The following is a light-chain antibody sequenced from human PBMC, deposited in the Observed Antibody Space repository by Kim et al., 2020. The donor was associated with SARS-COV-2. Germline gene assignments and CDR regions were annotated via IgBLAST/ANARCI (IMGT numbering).Light chain of an antibody. CDR3: QQSYSTPYT. CDR2: AAS. CDR1: QSLSRY. Sequence: DIQMTQSPSSLSASVGGRVTITCRASQSLSRYLNWYQQKPGKAPKLLIYAASSLQSGVPSRFSGSGSGTDFTLTISSLQPEDFATYYCQQSYSTPYTFGQGTKLEI. J-gene: IGKJ2*01. V-gene: IGKV1-39*01.